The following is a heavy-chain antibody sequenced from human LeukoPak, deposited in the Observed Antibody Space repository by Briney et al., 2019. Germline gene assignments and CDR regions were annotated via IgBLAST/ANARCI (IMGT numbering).Heavy chain of an antibody. D-gene: IGHD6-13*01. CDR2: IYYSGST. V-gene: IGHV4-39*01. CDR3: ARHGDSSSWYLTPFDY. Sequence: SETLSLTCTVSGGSISSSSYYWGWLRQPPGKGLEWIGSIYYSGSTYYNPSLKSRVTISVDTSKNQFSLKLSSVTAADTAVYYCARHGDSSSWYLTPFDYWGQGTLVTVSS. J-gene: IGHJ4*02. CDR1: GGSISSSSYY.